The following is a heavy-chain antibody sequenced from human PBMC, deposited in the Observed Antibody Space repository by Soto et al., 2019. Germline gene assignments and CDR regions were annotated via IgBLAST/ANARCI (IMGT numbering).Heavy chain of an antibody. CDR3: AKDLKATYYDFWSGPKKASDAFDI. D-gene: IGHD3-3*01. V-gene: IGHV3-23*01. CDR1: GFTFSSYA. Sequence: GGSLRLSCAASGFTFSSYAMSWVRQAPGKGLEWVSAISGSGGSTYYADSVKGRFTITRDNSKNTLYLQMNSLRAEDTAVYYCAKDLKATYYDFWSGPKKASDAFDIWGQGTMVTVSS. CDR2: ISGSGGST. J-gene: IGHJ3*02.